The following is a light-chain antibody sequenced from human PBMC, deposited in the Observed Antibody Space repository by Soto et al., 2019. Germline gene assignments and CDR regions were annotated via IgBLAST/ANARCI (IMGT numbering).Light chain of an antibody. CDR2: LAS. J-gene: IGKJ4*01. CDR1: QSLLHSNGYNY. CDR3: MQVLQTPFT. V-gene: IGKV2-28*01. Sequence: DIVLTQSTLSLPVTPGEPASISCMSSQSLLHSNGYNYLAWFLQKAGQSPQFXIYLASSRASGVPDRFSGSGSGTDFTLKISRVEAEDVGVYYCMQVLQTPFTFGGGTKVDIK.